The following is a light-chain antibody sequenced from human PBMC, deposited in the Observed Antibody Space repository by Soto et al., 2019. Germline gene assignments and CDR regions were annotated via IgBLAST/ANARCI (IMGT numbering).Light chain of an antibody. CDR3: QQYGSSRWT. Sequence: EIVMTQSPATLSVSPGARATLSCRASQSVSSYLAWYQHKPGQAPRLLIYDASNRATGIPDRFSGSGSGTDFTLTISRLEPEDFAVYYCQQYGSSRWTFGQGTKVDIK. V-gene: IGKV3-20*01. CDR2: DAS. J-gene: IGKJ1*01. CDR1: QSVSSY.